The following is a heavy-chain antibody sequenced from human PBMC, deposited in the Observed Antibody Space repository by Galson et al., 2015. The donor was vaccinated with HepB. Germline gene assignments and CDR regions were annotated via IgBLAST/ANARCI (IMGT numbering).Heavy chain of an antibody. D-gene: IGHD1-26*01. J-gene: IGHJ4*02. Sequence: SLRLSCAASGFTFSSYAMSWVRQAPGKGLEWVSAISGSGGSTYYADSVKGRFTISRDNSKNTLYLQMNSLRAEDTAVYYCAKDAVRGSYYPPEYYFDYWGQGTLVTVSS. CDR2: ISGSGGST. V-gene: IGHV3-23*01. CDR1: GFTFSSYA. CDR3: AKDAVRGSYYPPEYYFDY.